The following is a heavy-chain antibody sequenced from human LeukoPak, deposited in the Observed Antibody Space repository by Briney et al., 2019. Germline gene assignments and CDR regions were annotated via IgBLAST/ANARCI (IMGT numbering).Heavy chain of an antibody. CDR2: ISDVGYT. J-gene: IGHJ4*02. V-gene: IGHV3-23*01. CDR1: GFTFSTYA. CDR3: AREKDSSWGY. Sequence: GGSLRLSCAASGFTFSTYAMSWVRQAPGKGLEWVSSISDVGYTYYADSVKGRFTISRDNSKNTLYLHTNSLRAEDTAVYYCAREKDSSWGYWGQGSLVTVSS. D-gene: IGHD6-13*01.